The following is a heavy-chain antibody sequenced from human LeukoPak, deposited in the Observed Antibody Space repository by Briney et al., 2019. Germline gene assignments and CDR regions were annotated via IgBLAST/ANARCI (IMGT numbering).Heavy chain of an antibody. V-gene: IGHV3-30*18. CDR1: GFTFSSYG. CDR3: AKVGFFNYYGSGSYYITSGDYYGMDV. J-gene: IGHJ6*02. Sequence: GGSLRLSCAASGFTFSSYGMHWVRQAPGKGLEWVAVISYDGSNKYYADSVKGRFTISRDNSKDTLYLQMNSLRAEDTAVYYCAKVGFFNYYGSGSYYITSGDYYGMDVWGQGTTVTVSS. D-gene: IGHD3-10*01. CDR2: ISYDGSNK.